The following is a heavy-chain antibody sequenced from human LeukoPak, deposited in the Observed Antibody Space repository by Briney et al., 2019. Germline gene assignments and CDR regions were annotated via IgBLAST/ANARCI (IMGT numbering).Heavy chain of an antibody. D-gene: IGHD3-3*01. J-gene: IGHJ5*02. V-gene: IGHV4-39*07. CDR2: IYYSGST. CDR3: ARDAYYDFWSSAGFDP. Sequence: PSETLSLTCTVSGGSISSSNYYWGWIRQPPGKGLEWIGNIYYSGSTYYNPSLKSRVTISVDTSKNQFSLKLSSVTAADTAVYYCARDAYYDFWSSAGFDPWGQGTLVTVSS. CDR1: GGSISSSNYY.